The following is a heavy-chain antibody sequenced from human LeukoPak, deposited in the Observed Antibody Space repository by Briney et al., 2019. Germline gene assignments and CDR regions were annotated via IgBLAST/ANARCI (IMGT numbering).Heavy chain of an antibody. Sequence: GGSLRLSCAASGFTVSSNYMSWVRQAPGKGLEWVSVIYSGGSTYYADSVKGRFTISRHNSKNTLYLQMNGLRAEDTAVYYCARGSSSSPSGGDYWGQGTLVTVSS. J-gene: IGHJ4*02. CDR2: IYSGGST. V-gene: IGHV3-53*04. CDR1: GFTVSSNY. CDR3: ARGSSSSPSGGDY. D-gene: IGHD6-13*01.